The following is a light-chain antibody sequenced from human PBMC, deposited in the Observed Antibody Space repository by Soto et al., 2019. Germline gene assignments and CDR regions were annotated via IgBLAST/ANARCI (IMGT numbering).Light chain of an antibody. CDR3: SSYTRSSTRV. CDR2: EVS. J-gene: IGLJ1*01. V-gene: IGLV2-14*01. Sequence: QSALTQPASVSGSPGQSITISCTGTSSDVGGYNYVSWYQQHPGKAPKLMIYEVSNRPSGGSNRFSGSKSGNTASLTISGLQAEDEADYYCSSYTRSSTRVFGTGTKVTVL. CDR1: SSDVGGYNY.